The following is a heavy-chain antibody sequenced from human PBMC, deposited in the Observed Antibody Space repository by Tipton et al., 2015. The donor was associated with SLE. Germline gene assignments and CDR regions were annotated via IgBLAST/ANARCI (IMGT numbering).Heavy chain of an antibody. D-gene: IGHD6-19*01. J-gene: IGHJ6*02. V-gene: IGHV4-34*01. CDR3: ATIIAVAGTYYGMDV. Sequence: TLSLTCAVYGGSFSGYYWSWIRQPPGKGLEWIGSIYYSGSTYYSPSLKSRVTISVDTSKNQFSLKLSSVTAADTAVYYCATIIAVAGTYYGMDVWGQGTTVTVSS. CDR2: IYYSGST. CDR1: GGSFSGYY.